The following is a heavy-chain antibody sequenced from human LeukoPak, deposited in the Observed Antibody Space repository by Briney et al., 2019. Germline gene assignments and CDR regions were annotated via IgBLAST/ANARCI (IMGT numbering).Heavy chain of an antibody. CDR1: GFTFSNAW. V-gene: IGHV3-15*01. CDR3: TTDASYPSIAAAGTFFDY. Sequence: PGGSLRLSCAASGFTFSNAWMSWVRQAPGKGLECVGRIKSKTEGGTTDYAAPVKGRFTISRDDSKNTLYLQMNSLKTEDTAVYYCTTDASYPSIAAAGTFFDYWGQGTLVTVSS. CDR2: IKSKTEGGTT. D-gene: IGHD6-13*01. J-gene: IGHJ4*02.